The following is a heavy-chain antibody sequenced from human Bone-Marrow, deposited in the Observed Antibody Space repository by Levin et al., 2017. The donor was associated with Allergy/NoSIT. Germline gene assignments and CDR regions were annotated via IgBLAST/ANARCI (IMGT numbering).Heavy chain of an antibody. J-gene: IGHJ6*02. D-gene: IGHD3-10*01. CDR3: ASAVVYGSGTYKYGIDV. CDR2: IQHVGST. Sequence: SQTLSLTCSVSDGIFSGFFWTWIRQPPGKGLEWLGEIQHVGSTTYNPSLKTRVTIAIDRSKDQLSLHLRSETAADTAIYDCASAVVYGSGTYKYGIDVWGQGTTVVVSS. V-gene: IGHV4-34*01. CDR1: DGIFSGFF.